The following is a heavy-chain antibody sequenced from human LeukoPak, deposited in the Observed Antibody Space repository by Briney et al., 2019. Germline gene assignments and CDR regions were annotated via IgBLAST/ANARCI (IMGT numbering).Heavy chain of an antibody. V-gene: IGHV6-1*01. Sequence: SQTLSLTCAISGDSISSYSVAWNWIRLSPSRGLEWLGRTLFRSRWLYDYAPSLKGRITINPDTSKNHFSLQLTSVTPEDTALYYCARGPDDLLHGRAFDFWGQGTMVTVSS. CDR2: TLFRSRWLY. CDR1: GDSISSYSVA. J-gene: IGHJ3*01. CDR3: ARGPDDLLHGRAFDF. D-gene: IGHD3-3*01.